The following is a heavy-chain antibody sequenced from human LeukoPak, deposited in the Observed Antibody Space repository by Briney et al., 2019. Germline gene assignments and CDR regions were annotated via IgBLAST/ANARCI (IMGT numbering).Heavy chain of an antibody. CDR1: GGSISSYY. V-gene: IGHV4-59*01. D-gene: IGHD5-24*01. CDR2: IYYSGST. Sequence: PSETLSLTCTVSGGSISSYYWSWIRQPPGKGLEWIGYIYYSGSTNYNPSLKSRVTISVDTSKNQFSLELSSVTAADTAVYYCAREGGYNYFDYWGQGTLVTVSS. CDR3: AREGGYNYFDY. J-gene: IGHJ4*02.